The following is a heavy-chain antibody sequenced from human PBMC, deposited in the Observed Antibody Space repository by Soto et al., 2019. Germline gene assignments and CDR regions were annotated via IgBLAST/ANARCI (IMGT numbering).Heavy chain of an antibody. V-gene: IGHV3-33*01. CDR3: AREAAAGTYYFDY. J-gene: IGHJ4*02. CDR2: IWYDGSNK. CDR1: GFTFSSYG. D-gene: IGHD6-13*01. Sequence: GGSLRISCAASGFTFSSYGMHWVRQAPGKGLEWVAVIWYDGSNKYYADSVKGRFTISRDNSKNTLYLQMNSLRAEDTAVYYCAREAAAGTYYFDYWGQGTLVTVSS.